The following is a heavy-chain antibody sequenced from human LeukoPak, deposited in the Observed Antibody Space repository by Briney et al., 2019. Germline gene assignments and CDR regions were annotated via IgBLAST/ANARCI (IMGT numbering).Heavy chain of an antibody. CDR1: GYTFTGYY. D-gene: IGHD1-26*01. Sequence: ASVKVSCKASGYTFTGYYMHWVRQAPGQGLEWMGWINPNSGGTNYAQKFQGRVTMTRDTSISTAYMELSRLRSDDTAVYYCARVGGWELLSENYFDYWGQGTLVTVSS. CDR3: ARVGGWELLSENYFDY. CDR2: INPNSGGT. V-gene: IGHV1-2*02. J-gene: IGHJ4*02.